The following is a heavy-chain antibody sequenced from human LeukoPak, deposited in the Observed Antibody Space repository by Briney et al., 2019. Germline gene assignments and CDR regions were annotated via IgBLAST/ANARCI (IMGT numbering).Heavy chain of an antibody. CDR3: AKAPSPYYDFWSGYYRY. Sequence: GGSLRLSCAASGFTFSSYGMHWVRQAPGKGLGWVAVISYDGSNKYYADSVKGRFTISRDNSKNTLYLQMNSLRAEDTAVYYCAKAPSPYYDFWSGYYRYWGQGTLVTVSS. CDR1: GFTFSSYG. V-gene: IGHV3-30*18. CDR2: ISYDGSNK. J-gene: IGHJ4*02. D-gene: IGHD3-3*01.